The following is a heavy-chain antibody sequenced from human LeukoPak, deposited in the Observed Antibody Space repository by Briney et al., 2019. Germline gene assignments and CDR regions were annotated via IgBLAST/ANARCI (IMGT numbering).Heavy chain of an antibody. CDR2: IYPGDSDV. V-gene: IGHV5-51*01. D-gene: IGHD2-21*02. J-gene: IGHJ3*02. CDR1: GYGFYTCW. CDR3: ARPWSGGGDNPDPFNI. Sequence: GESLKISCKGSGYGFYTCWIGWVRQMPGKGLELMGVIYPGDSDVRYSPSFEGQVTISADKSISTAYLQWSSLKASDTAMYYCARPWSGGGDNPDPFNIWGQGTMVTVSS.